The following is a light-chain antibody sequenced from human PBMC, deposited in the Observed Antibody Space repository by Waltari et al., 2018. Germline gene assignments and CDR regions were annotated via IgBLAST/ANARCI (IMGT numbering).Light chain of an antibody. CDR3: QHYDDWPPYT. CDR2: GAS. J-gene: IGKJ2*01. CDR1: QSVNTN. V-gene: IGKV3-15*01. Sequence: EIVMTPSPATLSVSPGERATLSCRASQSVNTNLAWYQQKPGQAPRLLIYGASTRATGIPARFSGSGSGTEFTLTISSLQSEDFAVYYCQHYDDWPPYTFGQGTKLEIK.